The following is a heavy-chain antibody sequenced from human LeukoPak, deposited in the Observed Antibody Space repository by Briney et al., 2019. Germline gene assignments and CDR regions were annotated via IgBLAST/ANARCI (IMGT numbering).Heavy chain of an antibody. CDR1: GLTFSSYG. D-gene: IGHD2-21*02. Sequence: GRSLRLSCAASGLTFSSYGMHWVRQAPGKGLEWVAAISYDGSNKYYADSVKGRFTISRDNSKNTLYLQMNSLRAEDTAVYYCAKDRGFLAYCGGDCLPYYWGQGTLVTVSS. CDR2: ISYDGSNK. J-gene: IGHJ4*02. CDR3: AKDRGFLAYCGGDCLPYY. V-gene: IGHV3-30*18.